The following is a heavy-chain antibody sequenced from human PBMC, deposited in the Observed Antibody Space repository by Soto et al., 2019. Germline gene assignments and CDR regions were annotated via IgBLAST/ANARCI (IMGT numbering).Heavy chain of an antibody. D-gene: IGHD3-9*01. CDR1: GYSFTAYY. CDR3: AKSILTGHEYYYGMDV. V-gene: IGHV1-46*01. J-gene: IGHJ6*02. CDR2: INPSVGNT. Sequence: ASVKVSCQASGYSFTAYYIHWVRQAPGQGLEWMGIINPSVGNTRYTQNFQGRVTMTRDTSTNSVYLELSSLRSDDTAVYYCAKSILTGHEYYYGMDVWGQGTTVTVSS.